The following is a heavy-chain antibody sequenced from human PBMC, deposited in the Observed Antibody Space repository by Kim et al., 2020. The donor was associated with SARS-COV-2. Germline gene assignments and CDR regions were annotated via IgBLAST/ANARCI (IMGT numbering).Heavy chain of an antibody. CDR3: AKGPPSLTAGRYYYYYGMDV. D-gene: IGHD6-13*01. Sequence: GGSLRLSCAASGFTFSSYGMHWVRQAPGKGLEWVAVISYDGSNKYYADSVKGRFTISRDNSKNTLYLQMNSLRAEDTAVYYCAKGPPSLTAGRYYYYYGMDVWGQGTTVTVSS. CDR2: ISYDGSNK. CDR1: GFTFSSYG. V-gene: IGHV3-30*18. J-gene: IGHJ6*02.